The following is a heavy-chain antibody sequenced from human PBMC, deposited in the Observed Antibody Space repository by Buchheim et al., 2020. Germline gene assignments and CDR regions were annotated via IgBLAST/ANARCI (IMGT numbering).Heavy chain of an antibody. D-gene: IGHD3-3*01. CDR3: ARLVGDFWSGYKRETLPNYYYGMDV. CDR2: IYPGDSDT. CDR1: GYSFTSYW. J-gene: IGHJ6*02. V-gene: IGHV5-51*03. Sequence: EVQLVQSGAEVKKPGESLKISCKGSGYSFTSYWIGWVRQMPGKGLEWMGIIYPGDSDTRYSPSFQGQVTISADKSISTAYLQWSSLKASDTAMYYCARLVGDFWSGYKRETLPNYYYGMDVWGQGTT.